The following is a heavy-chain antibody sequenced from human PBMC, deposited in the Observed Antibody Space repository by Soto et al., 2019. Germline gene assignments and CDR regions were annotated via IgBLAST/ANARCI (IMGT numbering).Heavy chain of an antibody. J-gene: IGHJ3*02. CDR1: GFTFDDYA. CDR3: AKSTGRGSSWYGFVAFDI. V-gene: IGHV3-9*01. D-gene: IGHD6-13*01. Sequence: GGSLRLSCAASGFTFDDYAMHWVRQAPGKGLEWVSGISWNSGSIGYADSVKGRFTISRDNAKNSLYLQMNSLRAEDTALYYCAKSTGRGSSWYGFVAFDIWGQGTMVTVSS. CDR2: ISWNSGSI.